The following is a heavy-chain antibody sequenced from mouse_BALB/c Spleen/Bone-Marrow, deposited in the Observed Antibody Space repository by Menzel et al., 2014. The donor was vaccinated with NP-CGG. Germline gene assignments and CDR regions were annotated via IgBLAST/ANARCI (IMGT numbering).Heavy chain of an antibody. Sequence: VQLQQSGPGLVAPSQSLSITCTDSGFSLTSNGVSWIRQPPGKGLEWLGVIWGDGSTKYHSALISRLSFTKDNSKSRVFLKLNSLHTDDTATFYCAKPEDGYAMDYWGQGTSVTVSS. V-gene: IGHV2-3*01. CDR1: GFSLTSNG. D-gene: IGHD2-3*01. J-gene: IGHJ4*01. CDR2: IWGDGST. CDR3: AKPEDGYAMDY.